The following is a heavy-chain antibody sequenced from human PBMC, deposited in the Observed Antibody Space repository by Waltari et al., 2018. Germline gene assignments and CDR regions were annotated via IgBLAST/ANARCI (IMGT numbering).Heavy chain of an antibody. CDR2: IKPDGSQT. CDR1: GFRLSNYW. Sequence: EVQLVESGGGLVQPGGSLRLSCVASGFRLSNYWMLWVRQAPGKGLEWVAHIKPDGSQTDYVDSVKGRFAISRDNARNSLYLQMNSLRADDTAIYYCARDPARRADYWGQGTLVTVSS. J-gene: IGHJ4*02. V-gene: IGHV3-7*01. CDR3: ARDPARRADY.